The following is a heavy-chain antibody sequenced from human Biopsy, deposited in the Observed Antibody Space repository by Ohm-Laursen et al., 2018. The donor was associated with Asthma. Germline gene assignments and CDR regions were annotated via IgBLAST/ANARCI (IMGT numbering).Heavy chain of an antibody. CDR3: ARESIAVAHFDY. CDR1: GFTFDDYA. D-gene: IGHD6-19*01. J-gene: IGHJ4*02. Sequence: SLRLSCAASGFTFDDYAMHWVRQAPGKGLEWVSGISWNSGSIGYADSVKGRFTISRDNAKNSLYLQMNSLRAEDTAVYYCARESIAVAHFDYWGQGTLVTVSS. CDR2: ISWNSGSI. V-gene: IGHV3-9*01.